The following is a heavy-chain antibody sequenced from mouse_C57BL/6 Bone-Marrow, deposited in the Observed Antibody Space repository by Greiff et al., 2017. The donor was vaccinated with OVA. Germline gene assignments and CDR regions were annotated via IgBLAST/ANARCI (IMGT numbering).Heavy chain of an antibody. D-gene: IGHD2-3*01. J-gene: IGHJ2*01. Sequence: EVQLQESGAELVRPGASVKLSCTASGFNIKDDYMHWVKQRPEQGLEWIGWIDPENGDTEYASKFQGKATITADTSSNTAYLQLSSLTSEDTAVYYCTTFDGYFHYWGQGTTLTVSS. V-gene: IGHV14-4*01. CDR1: GFNIKDDY. CDR3: TTFDGYFHY. CDR2: IDPENGDT.